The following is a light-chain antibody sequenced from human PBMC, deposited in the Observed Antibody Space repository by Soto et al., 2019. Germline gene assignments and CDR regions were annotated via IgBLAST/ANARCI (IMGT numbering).Light chain of an antibody. CDR3: QQYGSSPPYT. J-gene: IGKJ2*01. Sequence: EFVLTQSPGTLSLSPGERATLSCRASQSVTNNYFAWYQQKPGQSPRLLIFGSSDRATGIPDRFSGSGSGTDFTLTISRLEPEDFAVYYCQQYGSSPPYTFGQGTKLEIK. CDR2: GSS. V-gene: IGKV3-20*01. CDR1: QSVTNNY.